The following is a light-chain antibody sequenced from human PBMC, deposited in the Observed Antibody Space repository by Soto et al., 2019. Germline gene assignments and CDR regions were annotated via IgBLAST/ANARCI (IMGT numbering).Light chain of an antibody. Sequence: DIVLTQSPGTLSLSQGERATLSCRASQHVDNNYLAWLQQKPGQAPRLLIYGASSRAPGIPARFNGSGSGRDFTLTISRLEPEDVAVYHYHHYGSSLREFGQGT. J-gene: IGKJ1*01. CDR3: HHYGSSLRE. CDR2: GAS. CDR1: QHVDNNY. V-gene: IGKV3-20*01.